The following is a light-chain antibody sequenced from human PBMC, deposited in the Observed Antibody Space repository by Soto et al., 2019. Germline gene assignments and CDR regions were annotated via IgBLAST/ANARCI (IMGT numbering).Light chain of an antibody. V-gene: IGKV3-20*01. CDR2: DAS. J-gene: IGKJ2*01. CDR3: QQYGTSPRT. Sequence: EDVLSQSPGTLSMSPGERVTLSCRASRDIRSHLAWYQQKPGQAPRLLIFDASSRATGIPDRFSGSGSGTDFTLSISRLEPEDFAVYYCQQYGTSPRTFGQGTKVDI. CDR1: RDIRSH.